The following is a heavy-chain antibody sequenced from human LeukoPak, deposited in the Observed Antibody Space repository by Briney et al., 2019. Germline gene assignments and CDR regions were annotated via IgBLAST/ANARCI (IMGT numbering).Heavy chain of an antibody. V-gene: IGHV4-38-2*02. D-gene: IGHD4-23*01. CDR1: GYSISSGYH. CDR2: IYHSGST. Sequence: SETLSLTCTVSGYSISSGYHWGWIRQPPGKGLEWIGSIYHSGSTYYNPSLKSRVTISVDTSKNQFSLKLSSVTAADTAVYYCAGDQATVVTPRPSPFDPWGQGTLVTVSS. CDR3: AGDQATVVTPRPSPFDP. J-gene: IGHJ5*02.